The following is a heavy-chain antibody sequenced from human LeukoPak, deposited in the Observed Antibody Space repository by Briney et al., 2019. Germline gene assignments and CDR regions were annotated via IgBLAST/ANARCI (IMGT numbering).Heavy chain of an antibody. CDR3: ARGPGYDFWSGYYYYYYMDV. CDR1: GFAFGSEA. CDR2: ISPGGGTT. V-gene: IGHV3-23*01. J-gene: IGHJ6*03. D-gene: IGHD3-3*01. Sequence: GGSLRLSCAVSGFAFGSEAMSWVRQSPARGLEWVASISPGGGTTYYADYVKGRFTISRDNAKNTLYLQMNSLRAEDTAVYYCARGPGYDFWSGYYYYYYMDVWGKGTTVTVSS.